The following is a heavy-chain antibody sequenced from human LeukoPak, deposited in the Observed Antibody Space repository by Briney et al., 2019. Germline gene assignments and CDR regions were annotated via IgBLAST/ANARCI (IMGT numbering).Heavy chain of an antibody. V-gene: IGHV1-18*01. J-gene: IGHJ4*02. D-gene: IGHD3-3*01. CDR3: AGHYDLWSGYYALDY. CDR2: ISAYNGNT. CDR1: GYTFTSYG. Sequence: ASVKVSCKASGYTFTSYGISWVRQAPGQGLECMGWISAYNGNTNYAQNLQGRVTMTTDTSTSTAYMELRSLRSDDTAVYYCAGHYDLWSGYYALDYWGQGTLVTVSS.